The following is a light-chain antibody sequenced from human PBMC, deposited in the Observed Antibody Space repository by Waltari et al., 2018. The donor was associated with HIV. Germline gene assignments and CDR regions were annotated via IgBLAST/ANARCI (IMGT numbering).Light chain of an antibody. V-gene: IGLV2-23*02. CDR1: DTDIGNYNL. Sequence: QSALTQPASVSGTPGQSVTITCTGTDTDIGNYNLFSCFQQHPGKAPKLLIYDVSKRPSGVSSRFSGSKSGYFASLTISGLLTEDESSYYCLTYVSKTSTWQFGGGTYLTV. CDR2: DVS. J-gene: IGLJ3*02. CDR3: LTYVSKTSTWQ.